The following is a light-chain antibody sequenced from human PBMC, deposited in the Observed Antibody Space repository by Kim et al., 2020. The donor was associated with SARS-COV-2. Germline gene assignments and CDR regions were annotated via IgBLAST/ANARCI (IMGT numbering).Light chain of an antibody. V-gene: IGLV3-25*03. Sequence: SYELTQPPSVSVSPGQTARITCSGDALPKQYAYWYQQKPGQAPVLVIYKDSERPSGIPERFSGSSSGTTVTLTISGVQAEDVADYYCQSADSSGTAVFGGGTQLTVL. CDR2: KDS. J-gene: IGLJ7*01. CDR1: ALPKQY. CDR3: QSADSSGTAV.